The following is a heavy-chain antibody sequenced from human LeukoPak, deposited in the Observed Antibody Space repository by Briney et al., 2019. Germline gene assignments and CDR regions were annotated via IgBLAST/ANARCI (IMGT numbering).Heavy chain of an antibody. V-gene: IGHV4-4*07. D-gene: IGHD6-13*01. CDR2: TYTSGST. CDR1: GGSISSYD. J-gene: IGHJ2*01. CDR3: ARVSSSSYQDWYFDL. Sequence: SETLSLTCTVSGGSISSYDWSWIRQPAPQGREWIGRTYTSGSTNSNPSLKSRVTMSVDMSKNQFSLKLSSMIAAATAVYYCARVSSSSYQDWYFDLWGRGTLVTVPS.